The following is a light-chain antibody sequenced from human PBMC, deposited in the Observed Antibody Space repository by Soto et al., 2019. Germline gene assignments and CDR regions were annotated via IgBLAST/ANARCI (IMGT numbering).Light chain of an antibody. V-gene: IGKV3D-15*01. CDR2: DIF. CDR3: QQYNSWPLT. J-gene: IGKJ4*01. Sequence: EIVLTQSPGTLSLSPGARATLSCRASQSVSRNFLAWYQQKPGQAPRLVIYDIFTRATGVPTRISGSGSGTEFTLTISSLQSEDFAVYYCQQYNSWPLTFGGGTKVEIK. CDR1: QSVSRN.